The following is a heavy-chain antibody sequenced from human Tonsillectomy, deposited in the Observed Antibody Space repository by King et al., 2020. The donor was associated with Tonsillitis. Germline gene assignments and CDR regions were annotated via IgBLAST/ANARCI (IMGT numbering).Heavy chain of an antibody. Sequence: QLQESGPGLLKPSETLSLTCTVSGASISSFYWSWIRQPPGKGLEWIGYIYYSGSTDYNPSLKSRVTISLDTSKNQFSLNLSSVTAADTAVYYCARHSGTGLGELPRVYYWGQGTLVTVSS. CDR1: GASISSFY. CDR3: ARHSGTGLGELPRVYY. V-gene: IGHV4-59*08. D-gene: IGHD3-10*01. J-gene: IGHJ4*02. CDR2: IYYSGST.